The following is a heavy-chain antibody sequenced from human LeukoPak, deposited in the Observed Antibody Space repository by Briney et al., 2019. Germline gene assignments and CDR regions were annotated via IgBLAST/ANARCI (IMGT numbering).Heavy chain of an antibody. CDR1: RGTFSSYA. V-gene: IGHV1-69*01. Sequence: SVNVSCKASRGTFSSYAISWVRQAPGQGLEWMAGIIPIFGTANYAQKFQGRVTITADESTSTAYMELSSLRSEDTAVYYCARDRGYCSSTSCYTGEFDYWGQGTLVTVSS. CDR3: ARDRGYCSSTSCYTGEFDY. D-gene: IGHD2-2*02. J-gene: IGHJ4*02. CDR2: IIPIFGTA.